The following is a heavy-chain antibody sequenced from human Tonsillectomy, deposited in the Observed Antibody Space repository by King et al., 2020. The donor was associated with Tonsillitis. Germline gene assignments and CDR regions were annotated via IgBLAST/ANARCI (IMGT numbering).Heavy chain of an antibody. J-gene: IGHJ6*02. Sequence: VQLVQSGAEVKKPGASVKVSCKASGYTFTGYYIHWVRQAPGQGLEWMGRIIPNSGAANYAQKFQGRVTMTRDTSISTAYMELGRLRSDDTVVYYCARGSTVTTYYYYGMDVWGQGTAVTVSS. CDR2: IIPNSGAA. D-gene: IGHD4-17*01. CDR3: ARGSTVTTYYYYGMDV. V-gene: IGHV1-2*05. CDR1: GYTFTGYY.